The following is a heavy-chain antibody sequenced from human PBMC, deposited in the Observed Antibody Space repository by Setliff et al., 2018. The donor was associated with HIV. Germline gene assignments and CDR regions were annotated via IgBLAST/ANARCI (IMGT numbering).Heavy chain of an antibody. J-gene: IGHJ5*02. CDR3: AKAQWLLSHWGFDP. CDR1: GFTFSSYG. Sequence: QPGGSLRLSCAASGFTFSSYGMNWVRQPPGKGLEWVAFVRYDGSNKYHADSVKGRFTISRDNSENTLYLQMNSLRAEDTAVYYCAKAQWLLSHWGFDPWGQGTLVTVSS. V-gene: IGHV3-30*02. D-gene: IGHD3-3*01. CDR2: VRYDGSNK.